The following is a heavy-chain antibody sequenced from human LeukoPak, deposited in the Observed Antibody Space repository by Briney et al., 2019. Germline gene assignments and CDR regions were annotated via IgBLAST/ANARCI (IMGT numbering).Heavy chain of an antibody. Sequence: GGSLRLSCAASGFTFSNYWMSWVRQAPGKGLEWVANIKQDGSEKYYVDSVKGRFTISRDNAKSSLSLQMNSLRAEDTAVYYCARGHSNYGDYFDYWGQGTLVTVSS. CDR1: GFTFSNYW. D-gene: IGHD4-11*01. J-gene: IGHJ4*02. V-gene: IGHV3-7*01. CDR3: ARGHSNYGDYFDY. CDR2: IKQDGSEK.